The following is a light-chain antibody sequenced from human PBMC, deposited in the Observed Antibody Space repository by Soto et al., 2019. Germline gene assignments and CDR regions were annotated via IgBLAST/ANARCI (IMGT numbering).Light chain of an antibody. CDR1: SSNIGSNT. J-gene: IGLJ3*02. Sequence: QSVLTQPPSESGTPGQRVTISCSGSSSNIGSNTVSWYQQLPGTAPKLLIYTNNQRPSGVPDRFSGSKSGTSASLAISGLQSEDEADYYCAAWDDSLNGGVFGGGTKLTVL. CDR3: AAWDDSLNGGV. V-gene: IGLV1-44*01. CDR2: TNN.